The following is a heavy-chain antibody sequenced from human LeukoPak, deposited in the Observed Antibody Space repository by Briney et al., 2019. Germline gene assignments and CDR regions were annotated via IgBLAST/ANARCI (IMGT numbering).Heavy chain of an antibody. Sequence: SVKVSCKASGGTFSSYAISWVRQAPGQGLEWMGGIIPIFGTANYAQKFQGRVTITTDESTSTAYMELSSLRSEDTAVYYCARGPQPDGYSSSWYGPLTSPDNWFDPWGQGTLVTVSS. D-gene: IGHD6-13*01. CDR2: IIPIFGTA. V-gene: IGHV1-69*05. J-gene: IGHJ5*02. CDR1: GGTFSSYA. CDR3: ARGPQPDGYSSSWYGPLTSPDNWFDP.